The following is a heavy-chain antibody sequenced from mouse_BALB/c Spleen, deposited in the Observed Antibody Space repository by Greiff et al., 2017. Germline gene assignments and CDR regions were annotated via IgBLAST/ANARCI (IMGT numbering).Heavy chain of an antibody. D-gene: IGHD2-10*01. V-gene: IGHV5-12-1*01. CDR1: GFAFSSYD. CDR2: ISSGGGST. CDR3: ARPPYYGNYERAWFAY. Sequence: DVKLVESGGGLVKPGGSLKLSCAASGFAFSSYDMSWVRQTPEKRLEWVAYISSGGGSTYYPDTVKGRFTISRDNAKNTLYLQMSSLKSEDTAMYYCARPPYYGNYERAWFAYWGQGTLVTVSA. J-gene: IGHJ3*01.